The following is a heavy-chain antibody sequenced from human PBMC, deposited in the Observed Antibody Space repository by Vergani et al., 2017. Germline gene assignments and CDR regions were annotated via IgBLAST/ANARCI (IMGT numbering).Heavy chain of an antibody. Sequence: QVQLQQWGGGLLKPSETLSLTCVVYGGSFTSYHWTWIRQSPGEGLEWVGDIDHTGRPDYNPSLKSRLTMSVDKSRNQFSLTLNSVTANDTAIYFCARVNTETNGHLYYYYYIDVWGQGTAVTVS. CDR1: GGSFTSYH. CDR2: IDHTGRP. D-gene: IGHD4-11*01. V-gene: IGHV4-34*01. CDR3: ARVNTETNGHLYYYYYIDV. J-gene: IGHJ6*03.